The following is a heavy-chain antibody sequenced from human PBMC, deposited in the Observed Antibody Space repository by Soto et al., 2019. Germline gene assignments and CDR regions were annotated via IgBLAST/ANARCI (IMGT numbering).Heavy chain of an antibody. V-gene: IGHV1-8*01. CDR1: GYTFTSYD. CDR2: MNPNSSNT. Sequence: QVQLVQSGAEVKKPGASVKVSCKASGYTFTSYDINWVRQATGQGLEWMGWMNPNSSNTGYAQKFQGRVTMTRNTSISPDYVELGSLRSEGAAVYYCARGLVTTAWGQGTLVTVSS. J-gene: IGHJ5*02. CDR3: ARGLVTTA. D-gene: IGHD4-17*01.